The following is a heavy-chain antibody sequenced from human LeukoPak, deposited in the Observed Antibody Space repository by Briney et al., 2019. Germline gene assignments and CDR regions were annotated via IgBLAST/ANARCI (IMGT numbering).Heavy chain of an antibody. J-gene: IGHJ6*03. CDR1: GFTFSSYS. D-gene: IGHD6-13*01. CDR2: ISTSSSYI. Sequence: GGSLRLSCAASGFTFSSYSMNWVRQAPGKGLEWVSFISTSSSYIHNADSVKGRFTISRDNAENSLYLQMNSLRAEDTAVYYCARAAIAAARIYYYMDVWGKGTTVTVSS. CDR3: ARAAIAAARIYYYMDV. V-gene: IGHV3-21*01.